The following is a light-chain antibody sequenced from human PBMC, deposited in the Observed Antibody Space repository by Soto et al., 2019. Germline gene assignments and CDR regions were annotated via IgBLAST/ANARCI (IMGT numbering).Light chain of an antibody. J-gene: IGKJ5*01. CDR1: QSFRGL. CDR3: QQRHMWPIT. Sequence: EGVLTQSPVTLSLSPRERATLSCRASQSFRGLLAWYQQKPGQATRLLIYDAYNRATGIPPRFSGSGSGTDFTLTISSLEPEDSAVYYCQQRHMWPITFGQGTRLEIK. CDR2: DAY. V-gene: IGKV3-11*01.